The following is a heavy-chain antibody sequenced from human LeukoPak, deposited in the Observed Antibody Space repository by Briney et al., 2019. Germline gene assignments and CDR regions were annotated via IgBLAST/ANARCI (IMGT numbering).Heavy chain of an antibody. V-gene: IGHV4-59*01. D-gene: IGHD2-21*02. Sequence: KASETLSLTCSVSGSSISSSYWSWIRLPPGKGPEWIAYINHSGDTGYNPSLRSRVTISVDTSKNQFALKLNSVTAADTAVYYCARNQATRVTLSTGFDKWGQGVLVTVSS. J-gene: IGHJ4*02. CDR2: INHSGDT. CDR1: GSSISSSY. CDR3: ARNQATRVTLSTGFDK.